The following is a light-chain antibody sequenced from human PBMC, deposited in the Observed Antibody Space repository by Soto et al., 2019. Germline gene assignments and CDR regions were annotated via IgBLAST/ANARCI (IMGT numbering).Light chain of an antibody. CDR3: CSYTVSGTYV. V-gene: IGLV2-14*01. CDR1: SSDVGGYNY. Sequence: QSVLTQPASVSGSPGQSITISCTGTSSDVGGYNYVSWYQQHPGKAPKLMIYAVSNRPSGVSNRFSSSKSGNTATLTISGLQAEDEADYYCCSYTVSGTYVFGTGTRSPS. J-gene: IGLJ1*01. CDR2: AVS.